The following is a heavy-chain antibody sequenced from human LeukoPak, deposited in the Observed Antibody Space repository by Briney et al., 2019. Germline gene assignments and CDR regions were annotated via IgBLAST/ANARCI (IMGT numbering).Heavy chain of an antibody. D-gene: IGHD2-2*01. J-gene: IGHJ4*02. CDR2: INPNSGGT. Sequence: ASVKVSCKASGYTFTGYYMHWVRQAPGQGLEWMGWINPNSGGTNYAQKIQGRVTMTRDTSISTAYMELSRLRSDDTAVYYCARGLPIVVPAAPFDYWGQGTLVTVSS. V-gene: IGHV1-2*02. CDR1: GYTFTGYY. CDR3: ARGLPIVVPAAPFDY.